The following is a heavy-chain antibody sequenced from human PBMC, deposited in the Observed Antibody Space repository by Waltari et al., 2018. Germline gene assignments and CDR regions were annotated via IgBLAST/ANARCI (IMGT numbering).Heavy chain of an antibody. D-gene: IGHD3-22*01. CDR2: INPSGGST. J-gene: IGHJ5*02. V-gene: IGHV1-46*01. CDR1: GYTFTSYY. CDR3: ARDPVVVPKEGWFDP. Sequence: QVQLVQSGAEVKKPGASVKVSCKASGYTFTSYYMHWVRQAPGQGLEWMGRINPSGGSTSYAQKFQGRVTMTRETSTSTVYMELSSLRSEDTAVYYCARDPVVVPKEGWFDPWGQGTLVTVSS.